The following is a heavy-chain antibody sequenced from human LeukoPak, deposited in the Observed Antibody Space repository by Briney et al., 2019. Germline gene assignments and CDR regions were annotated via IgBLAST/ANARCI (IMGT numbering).Heavy chain of an antibody. CDR1: GFTFGSYA. CDR3: ARDRDGCSSTSCYAGGFDY. J-gene: IGHJ4*02. Sequence: GGSLRLSCAASGFTFGSYAMHWVRQAPGKGLEWVAVISYDGSNKYYADSVKGRFTISRDNSKNTLYLQMNSLRAEDTAVYYCARDRDGCSSTSCYAGGFDYWGQGTLVTVSS. V-gene: IGHV3-30-3*01. D-gene: IGHD2-2*01. CDR2: ISYDGSNK.